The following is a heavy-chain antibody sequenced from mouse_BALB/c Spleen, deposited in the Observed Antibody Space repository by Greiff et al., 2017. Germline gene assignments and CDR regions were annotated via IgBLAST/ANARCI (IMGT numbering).Heavy chain of an antibody. D-gene: IGHD2-14*01. Sequence: VQLQQSGAELVKPGASVKLSCKASGYTFTSYWMHWVKQRPGQGLEWIGEIDPSDSYTNYNQKFKGKATLTVDKSSSTAYMQLSSLTSEDSAVYYCARRGAIGYFDYWGQGTTLTVSS. CDR3: ARRGAIGYFDY. V-gene: IGHV1-69*02. CDR1: GYTFTSYW. CDR2: IDPSDSYT. J-gene: IGHJ2*01.